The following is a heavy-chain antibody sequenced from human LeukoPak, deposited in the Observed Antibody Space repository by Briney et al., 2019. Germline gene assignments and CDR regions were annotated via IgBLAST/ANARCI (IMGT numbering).Heavy chain of an antibody. CDR2: ILGSAGST. CDR3: AKTPCGADCYTTFDY. Sequence: LPGGSLRLSCAASGFTFSNYAMTWVRQAPGKGLEWVSSILGSAGSTYYADSVKGRFTISRDNSKNTLYLQMNSLGAEDTAVYYCAKTPCGADCYTTFDYWGRGALVTVSS. CDR1: GFTFSNYA. D-gene: IGHD2-21*02. V-gene: IGHV3-23*01. J-gene: IGHJ4*02.